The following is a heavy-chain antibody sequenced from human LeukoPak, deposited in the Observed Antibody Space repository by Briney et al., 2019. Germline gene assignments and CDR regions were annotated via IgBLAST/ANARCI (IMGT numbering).Heavy chain of an antibody. J-gene: IGHJ6*03. CDR3: TTITRFPPFYYYMDV. Sequence: PGGSLRLSCAASGFTFSSYAMTWVRQAPGKGLEWVGRIKSKSDGGTTDYAAPVKGRFTISRDDSKNTLYLQMNSLKTVATAVYYCTTITRFPPFYYYMDVWGKGTTVTVSS. D-gene: IGHD1-14*01. V-gene: IGHV3-15*01. CDR1: GFTFSSYA. CDR2: IKSKSDGGTT.